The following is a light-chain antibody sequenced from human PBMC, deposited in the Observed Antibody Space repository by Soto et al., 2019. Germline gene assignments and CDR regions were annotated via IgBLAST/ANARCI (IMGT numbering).Light chain of an antibody. CDR1: NIGSKS. CDR2: YDS. CDR3: QVWDSSSDHPVV. V-gene: IGLV3-21*04. J-gene: IGLJ2*01. Sequence: SYELTQPPSVSVAPGKTARITCGGNNIGSKSVQWYQQKPGQAPVLVIYYDSERPSGIPERFSGSNSGNTATLTISRVEAGDESDYYCQVWDSSSDHPVVFGGGTKLTVL.